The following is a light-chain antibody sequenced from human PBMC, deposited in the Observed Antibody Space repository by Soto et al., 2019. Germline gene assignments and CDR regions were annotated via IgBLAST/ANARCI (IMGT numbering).Light chain of an antibody. CDR2: DVS. Sequence: EIVLTQSPATLSLSPGERATLSCRASQSVSSYLAWYQQKPGQAPRLLIYDVSNRATGIPARFSGSGSGTDFTLTISSLEPEDIAVCYCQQRNKGSLSITVGEGARLEIK. J-gene: IGKJ5*01. V-gene: IGKV3-11*01. CDR1: QSVSSY. CDR3: QQRNKGSLSIT.